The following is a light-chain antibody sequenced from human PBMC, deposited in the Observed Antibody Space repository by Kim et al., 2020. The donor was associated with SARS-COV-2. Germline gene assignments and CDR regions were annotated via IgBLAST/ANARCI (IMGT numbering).Light chain of an antibody. CDR3: GTWDSSVSAVV. CDR1: NTNIGNNY. J-gene: IGLJ3*02. CDR2: DNN. Sequence: GQEATISCCGSNTNIGNNYVTWYQKLPGTAPKLSIYDNNKRTSRIPDRFSGSGSGASATLGITGLQTEDEADYDCGTWDSSVSAVVFGGGTQLTVL. V-gene: IGLV1-51*01.